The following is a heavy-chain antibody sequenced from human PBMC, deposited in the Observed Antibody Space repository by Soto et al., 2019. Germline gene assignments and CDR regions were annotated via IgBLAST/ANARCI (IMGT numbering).Heavy chain of an antibody. Sequence: GGSLRLSCAASGFTFSNAWMSWVRQAPGKGLEWVGRIKSKTDGGTTDYAAPVKGRFTISRDDSKNTLYLQMNSLKTEDTAVYYCTTDWLSRLIFGVVITDYWGQGTLVTVSS. CDR1: GFTFSNAW. CDR2: IKSKTDGGTT. J-gene: IGHJ4*02. CDR3: TTDWLSRLIFGVVITDY. V-gene: IGHV3-15*01. D-gene: IGHD3-3*01.